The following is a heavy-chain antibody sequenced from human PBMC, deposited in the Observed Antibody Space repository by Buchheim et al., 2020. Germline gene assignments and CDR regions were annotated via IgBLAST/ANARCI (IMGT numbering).Heavy chain of an antibody. D-gene: IGHD2-2*01. Sequence: EVQLVESGGGLVQPGGSLRLSCAASGFTFSSYWMHWVRQAPGKGLVWVSRINSDGSSTSYADSVKGRFTISIENAKNTLYLQMNSLRAEDTAVYYCARDLGYCSSTSCYDHYYYYGMDVWGQGTT. J-gene: IGHJ6*02. CDR2: INSDGSST. V-gene: IGHV3-74*01. CDR1: GFTFSSYW. CDR3: ARDLGYCSSTSCYDHYYYYGMDV.